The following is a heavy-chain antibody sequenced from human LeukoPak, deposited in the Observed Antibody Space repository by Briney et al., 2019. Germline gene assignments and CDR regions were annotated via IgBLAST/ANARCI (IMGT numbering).Heavy chain of an antibody. CDR1: GGTFSSYA. J-gene: IGHJ4*02. D-gene: IGHD6-19*01. V-gene: IGHV1-69*05. CDR2: IIPIFGTA. Sequence: SVKVSCKASGGTFSSYAISWVRQAPGQGLEWMGGIIPIFGTANYAQKFQGRVTITRNTSISTAYMELSSLRSEDTAVYYCATMTYSSGWYFDYWGQGTLVTVSS. CDR3: ATMTYSSGWYFDY.